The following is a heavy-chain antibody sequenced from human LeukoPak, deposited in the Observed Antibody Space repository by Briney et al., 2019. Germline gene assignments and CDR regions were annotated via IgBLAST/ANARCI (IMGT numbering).Heavy chain of an antibody. CDR1: GITFITHS. CDR2: ISSRSSTI. J-gene: IGHJ4*02. V-gene: IGHV3-48*01. Sequence: GGSLRLSCAASGITFITHSLTWVRQAPGKGLEWISYISSRSSTIYYADSVRGRFTISRDDANSSLYLQMNSLRADDTAVYYCATLEFADSWGQGTPVTVSS. D-gene: IGHD3-10*01. CDR3: ATLEFADS.